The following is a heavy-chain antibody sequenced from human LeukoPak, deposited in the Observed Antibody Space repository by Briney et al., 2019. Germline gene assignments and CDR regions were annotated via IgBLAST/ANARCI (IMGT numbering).Heavy chain of an antibody. CDR3: ARTGYSSSWYPFDY. J-gene: IGHJ4*02. Sequence: GGSLRLSCAVSGFTFSSYWMSWVRQARGKGLEWVAKIRQDGSEKYYVDSVKGRFTISRDHGKNSLYLQMNSLRSEDTAVYYCARTGYSSSWYPFDYWGQGTLVTVSS. D-gene: IGHD6-13*01. V-gene: IGHV3-7*01. CDR1: GFTFSSYW. CDR2: IRQDGSEK.